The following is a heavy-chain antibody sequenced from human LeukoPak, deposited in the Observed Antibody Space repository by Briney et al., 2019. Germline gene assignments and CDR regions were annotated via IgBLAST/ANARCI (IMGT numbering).Heavy chain of an antibody. CDR2: IYYSGTT. CDR3: ARQELVQPIDY. J-gene: IGHJ4*02. D-gene: IGHD6-13*01. Sequence: SETLSLTCTVSGGSISSYYWSWIRQPPGKGLEWIGYIYYSGTTNYNPSLKTRVTISVDTSKNLFSLRLSSVTAADTAVYYGARQELVQPIDYWGQGTLVTVSS. V-gene: IGHV4-59*01. CDR1: GGSISSYY.